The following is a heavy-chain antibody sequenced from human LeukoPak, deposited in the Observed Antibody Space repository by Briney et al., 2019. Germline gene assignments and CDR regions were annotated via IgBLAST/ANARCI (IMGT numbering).Heavy chain of an antibody. V-gene: IGHV4-39*01. CDR2: IYYSGST. J-gene: IGHJ4*02. Sequence: PSETLSLTCSLSGGSISSCSYYWGWIRQPPGKGLEWIGSIYYSGSTYYNPSLKSRVTISVDTSKNQFSVKLSSVTAADTAVYYCATQVSSYCGGDCYSFWGQGTLVTVSS. CDR3: ATQVSSYCGGDCYSF. D-gene: IGHD2-21*02. CDR1: GGSISSCSYY.